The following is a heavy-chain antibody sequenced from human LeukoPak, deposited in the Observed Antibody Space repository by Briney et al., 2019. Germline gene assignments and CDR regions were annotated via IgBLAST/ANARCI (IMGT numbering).Heavy chain of an antibody. V-gene: IGHV3-30*03. D-gene: IGHD5/OR15-5a*01. CDR3: ARDLRRFAAYYFDY. J-gene: IGHJ4*02. Sequence: GGSLRLSCAASGFTFSGYAIHWVRQAPGKGLEWVAVISSDGRDKHHADSVKGRFTISRDNSKNTLYLQTNGLRAEDTAVYYCARDLRRFAAYYFDYWGQGTLVTVSS. CDR1: GFTFSGYA. CDR2: ISSDGRDK.